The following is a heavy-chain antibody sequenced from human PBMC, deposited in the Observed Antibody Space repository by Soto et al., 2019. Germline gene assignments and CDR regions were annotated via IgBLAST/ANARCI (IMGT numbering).Heavy chain of an antibody. CDR2: ISGSGGST. Sequence: EVQLLESGGGLVQPGGSLRLSCAASGFTFSSYAMSWVRQAPGKGLEWVSAISGSGGSTYYADSVKGRFTISRDNSKNTLYLQMNSLRAEDTAVYYCAKDPVLDYGDNYRVRWFDPWGQGTLSPSPQ. CDR1: GFTFSSYA. CDR3: AKDPVLDYGDNYRVRWFDP. D-gene: IGHD4-17*01. V-gene: IGHV3-23*01. J-gene: IGHJ5*02.